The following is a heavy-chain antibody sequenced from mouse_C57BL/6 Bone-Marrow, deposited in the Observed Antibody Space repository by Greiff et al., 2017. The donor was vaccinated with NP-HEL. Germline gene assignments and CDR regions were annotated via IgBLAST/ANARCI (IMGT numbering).Heavy chain of an antibody. J-gene: IGHJ4*01. CDR3: ARWRNGYDYYAMDY. CDR1: GYTFTSYN. CDR2: IYPGNGDT. V-gene: IGHV1-12*01. D-gene: IGHD2-2*01. Sequence: LQQSGAELVRPGASVKMSCKASGYTFTSYNMHWVKQTPRQGLEWIGAIYPGNGDTSYNQKFKGKATLTVDKSSSTAYMQLSSLTSEDSAVYFCARWRNGYDYYAMDYWGQGTSVTVSS.